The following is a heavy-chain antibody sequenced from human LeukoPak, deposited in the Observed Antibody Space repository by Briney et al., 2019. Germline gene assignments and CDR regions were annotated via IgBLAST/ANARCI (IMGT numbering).Heavy chain of an antibody. CDR2: ISTYTGDS. V-gene: IGHV1-18*01. CDR3: ARTMTTMTTHGELDF. Sequence: ASVKVSCKASGGTFSSYAISWVRQAPGQGLEWMGRISTYTGDSNYAQKFHDRITMTTDTSTSTAYMELRNLSSDDTAVYYCARTMTTMTTHGELDFWGQGTLVTVSS. D-gene: IGHD4-17*01. CDR1: GGTFSSYA. J-gene: IGHJ4*02.